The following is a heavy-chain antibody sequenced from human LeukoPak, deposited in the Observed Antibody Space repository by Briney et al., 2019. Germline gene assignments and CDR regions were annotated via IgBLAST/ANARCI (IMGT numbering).Heavy chain of an antibody. D-gene: IGHD1-26*01. CDR3: AKDRSSGSYQHFDY. Sequence: GRSLRLSCAASGFTFSSYVMHWVRQAPGKGLEWVAVISYDGSNKYYADSVKGRFTISRDNSKNTLYLQMNSLRAEDTALYYCAKDRSSGSYQHFDYWGQGTLVTVSS. V-gene: IGHV3-30*18. CDR1: GFTFSSYV. CDR2: ISYDGSNK. J-gene: IGHJ4*02.